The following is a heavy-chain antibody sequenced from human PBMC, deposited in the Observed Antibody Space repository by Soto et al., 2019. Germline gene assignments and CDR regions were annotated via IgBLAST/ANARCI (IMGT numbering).Heavy chain of an antibody. CDR1: GVSISSTNW. V-gene: IGHV4-4*02. D-gene: IGHD2-2*01. J-gene: IGHJ4*02. Sequence: QVQLQESGPGLVKPSGTLSLTCAVSGVSISSTNWWSWVRQPPGKELEWIGDIYHSGSTNYNPSLKSRVTISVERSKNQFSLKLSSVTAADTAVYYCAITYCSSISCYAEYWGQGTLVTVSS. CDR3: AITYCSSISCYAEY. CDR2: IYHSGST.